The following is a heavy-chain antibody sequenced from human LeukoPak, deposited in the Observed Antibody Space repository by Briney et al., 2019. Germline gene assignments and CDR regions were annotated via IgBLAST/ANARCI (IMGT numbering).Heavy chain of an antibody. CDR3: ARDWRYCSVGSCSYYFDY. Sequence: PSETLSLTCSVSGVSISSHYGSWIRPPAGEGLEWIGHIYTSGSTNYNPSRNSRVTISVDKSKNHLSLNLSSVTAADTAFYYCARDWRYCSVGSCSYYFDYWGQGALVTVSS. D-gene: IGHD2-15*01. CDR1: GVSISSHY. J-gene: IGHJ4*02. V-gene: IGHV4-4*07. CDR2: IYTSGST.